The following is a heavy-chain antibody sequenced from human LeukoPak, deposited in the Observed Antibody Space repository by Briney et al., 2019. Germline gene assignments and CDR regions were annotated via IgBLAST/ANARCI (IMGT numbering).Heavy chain of an antibody. D-gene: IGHD5-12*01. CDR1: GYSISTSYY. CDR3: ARLFGNIVATI. J-gene: IGHJ4*02. CDR2: IYHSGNT. V-gene: IGHV4-38-2*02. Sequence: KPSETLSLTCTVSGYSISTSYYWGWIRQPPGKGLEWIGSIYHSGNTYYNPSLKSRVTISVDTSKNQFSLKLSSVTAADTAVYYCARLFGNIVATIWGQGTLVTVSS.